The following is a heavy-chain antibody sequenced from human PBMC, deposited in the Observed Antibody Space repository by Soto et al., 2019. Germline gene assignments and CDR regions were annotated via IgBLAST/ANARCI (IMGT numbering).Heavy chain of an antibody. CDR3: ARERAYGMDV. Sequence: QVQLVQSGAEVKKPGASVKVSCKASGYTFSSYDINWVRQATGQGLEWMGWMNPNTGNTVYAQKFQGRVTMTRNTSISTAYMELSSRRSDDTAVYYCARERAYGMDVWGQGTTVSVSS. J-gene: IGHJ6*02. CDR1: GYTFSSYD. CDR2: MNPNTGNT. V-gene: IGHV1-8*01.